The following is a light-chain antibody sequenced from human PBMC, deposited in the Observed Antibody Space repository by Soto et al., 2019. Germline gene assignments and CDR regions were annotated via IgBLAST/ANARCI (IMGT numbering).Light chain of an antibody. J-gene: IGKJ4*01. Sequence: DAQMTQSPSSLSASIGDRVTITSRASQSISNYLNWYQQKPGKAPKLLIYAASSLQSGVPSRFSGSGSGTDFTLTISSLQPEDFATYYCQQSYSTPLTFGGGTKVDIK. CDR3: QQSYSTPLT. CDR1: QSISNY. CDR2: AAS. V-gene: IGKV1-39*01.